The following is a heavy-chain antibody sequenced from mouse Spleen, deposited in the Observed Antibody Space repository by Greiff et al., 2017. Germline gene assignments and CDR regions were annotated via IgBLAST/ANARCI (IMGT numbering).Heavy chain of an antibody. V-gene: IGHV3-2*02. CDR1: GYSITSDYA. CDR3: ALIYYYGSSWNYYAMDY. Sequence: EVKLMESGPGLVKPSQSLSLTCTVTGYSITSDYAWNWIRQFPGNKLEWMGYISYSGSTSYNPSLKSRISITRDTSKNQFFLQLNSVTTEDTATYYCALIYYYGSSWNYYAMDYWGQGTSVTVSS. CDR2: ISYSGST. J-gene: IGHJ4*01. D-gene: IGHD1-1*01.